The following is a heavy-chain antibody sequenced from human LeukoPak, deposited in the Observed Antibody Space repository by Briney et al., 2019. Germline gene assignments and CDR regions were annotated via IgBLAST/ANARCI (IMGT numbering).Heavy chain of an antibody. D-gene: IGHD3-22*01. CDR1: GFTFSNAW. Sequence: GGSLRLSCAASGFTFSNAWMSWVRQAPGKGLEWVGRIKSKTDGGTTDYAAPVKGRFTISRDDSKNTLYLQMNSLKTEDTAVYYCTLEGYYDSNGYYCFDYWGQGTLVTVSS. CDR2: IKSKTDGGTT. CDR3: TLEGYYDSNGYYCFDY. V-gene: IGHV3-15*01. J-gene: IGHJ4*02.